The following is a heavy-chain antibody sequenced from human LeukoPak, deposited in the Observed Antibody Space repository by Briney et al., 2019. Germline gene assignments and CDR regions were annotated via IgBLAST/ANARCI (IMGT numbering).Heavy chain of an antibody. CDR1: GGSISSSSYY. Sequence: KPSETLSLTCTVSGGSISSSSYYWGWIRQPPGKGLEWIGSIYYSGSTYYNPSLKSRVTISVDTSKNQFSLKLSSVTAADTAVYYCARVAARPGPYYFDYWGQGTLVTVSS. CDR2: IYYSGST. J-gene: IGHJ4*02. CDR3: ARVAARPGPYYFDY. D-gene: IGHD6-6*01. V-gene: IGHV4-39*07.